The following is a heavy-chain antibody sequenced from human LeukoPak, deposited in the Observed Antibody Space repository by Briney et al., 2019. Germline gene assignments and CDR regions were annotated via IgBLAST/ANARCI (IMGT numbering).Heavy chain of an antibody. Sequence: SETLSLTCTVSGGSISSTNYYWGWIRQPPGTGLEWIGSIYYSGSTYYNPSLKSRVTISVDTSKNQFSLKLSSVTAADTAVYYCARVGYSSSWYRGVNYYYGMDVWGQGTTVTVSS. CDR1: GGSISSTNYY. V-gene: IGHV4-39*07. CDR2: IYYSGST. CDR3: ARVGYSSSWYRGVNYYYGMDV. J-gene: IGHJ6*02. D-gene: IGHD6-13*01.